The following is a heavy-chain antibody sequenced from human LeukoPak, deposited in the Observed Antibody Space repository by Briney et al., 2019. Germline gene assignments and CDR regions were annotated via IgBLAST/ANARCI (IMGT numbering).Heavy chain of an antibody. J-gene: IGHJ3*02. CDR2: ISGSGGST. D-gene: IGHD4-17*01. CDR1: GFTFSSYA. V-gene: IGHV3-23*01. Sequence: PGGSLRLSCAASGFTFSSYAMSWVRQAPGKGLEWVSAISGSGGSTYYADSVKGRFTISRDNSKNTLYLQMNSLRAEDTAVYYCAKADYGDHGYLDAFDIWGQGTMVTVSS. CDR3: AKADYGDHGYLDAFDI.